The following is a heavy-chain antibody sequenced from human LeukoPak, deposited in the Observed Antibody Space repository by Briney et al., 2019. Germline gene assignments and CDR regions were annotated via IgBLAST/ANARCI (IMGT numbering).Heavy chain of an antibody. CDR3: ARERRVAARLGLFDP. Sequence: SQTLSLTCTVSGNSISSGDNYWSWIRQPAGKGLEWIGRIYTSGSTNYNPSLKSRVTISGDTSKNQFSLKLSSVTAADTAVYYCARERRVAARLGLFDPWGQGTMVTVSS. CDR2: IYTSGST. J-gene: IGHJ3*01. CDR1: GNSISSGDNY. V-gene: IGHV4-61*02. D-gene: IGHD6-6*01.